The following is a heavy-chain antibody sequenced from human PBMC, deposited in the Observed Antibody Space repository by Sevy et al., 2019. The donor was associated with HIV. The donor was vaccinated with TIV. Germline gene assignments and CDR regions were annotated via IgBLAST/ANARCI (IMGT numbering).Heavy chain of an antibody. CDR3: AKDGAPYCTGGISFPYWYFDL. J-gene: IGHJ2*01. D-gene: IGHD2-8*02. CDR1: GFTFSTYA. V-gene: IGHV3-23*01. Sequence: GGYLRLSCAASGFTFSTYAMGWVRQAPGKGLEWVSGISNSGNDIYYSGSVEGRFTISRDNSKSTLFLEMNNLRAEDTAVYYCAKDGAPYCTGGISFPYWYFDLWGRGALVTVSS. CDR2: ISNSGNDI.